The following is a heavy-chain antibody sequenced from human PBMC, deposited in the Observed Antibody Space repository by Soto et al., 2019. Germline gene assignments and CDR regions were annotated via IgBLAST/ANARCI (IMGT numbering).Heavy chain of an antibody. Sequence: PGGSLRLSCAASGFTFSSYGMHWVRQAPGKGLEWVAVISYDGSNKYYADSVKGRFTISRDNSKNTLYLQMNSLRAEDTAVYYCAKLGYCSGGSCYSSYYYYYYYMDVWGKGTTVTVSS. CDR1: GFTFSSYG. CDR2: ISYDGSNK. D-gene: IGHD2-15*01. CDR3: AKLGYCSGGSCYSSYYYYYYYMDV. J-gene: IGHJ6*03. V-gene: IGHV3-30*18.